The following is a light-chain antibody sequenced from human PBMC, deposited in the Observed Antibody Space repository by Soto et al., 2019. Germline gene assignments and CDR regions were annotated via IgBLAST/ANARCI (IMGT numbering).Light chain of an antibody. CDR1: QSVSSN. CDR2: RVS. CDR3: LQYTNRPLT. V-gene: IGKV3-15*01. J-gene: IGKJ3*01. Sequence: VISQAAAALSVSPGDRATPSCRASQSVSSNYLKWYQQRPGQAPRLLIYRVSNRATGIPARFSGSVSGTDFTLTISSLQSEDFAVYYCLQYTNRPLTFGPGTKVDI.